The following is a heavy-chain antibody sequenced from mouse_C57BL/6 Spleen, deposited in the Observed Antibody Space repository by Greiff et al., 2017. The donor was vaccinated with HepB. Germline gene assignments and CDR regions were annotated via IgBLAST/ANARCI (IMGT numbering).Heavy chain of an antibody. D-gene: IGHD4-1*01. V-gene: IGHV1-82*01. Sequence: VQLKESGPELVKPGASVKISCKASGYAFSSSWMNWVKQRPGKGLEWIGRIYPGDGDTNYNGKFKGKATLTADKSSSTAYMQLSSLTSEDSAVYFCAELGYWGQGTTLTVSS. J-gene: IGHJ2*01. CDR2: IYPGDGDT. CDR3: AELGY. CDR1: GYAFSSSW.